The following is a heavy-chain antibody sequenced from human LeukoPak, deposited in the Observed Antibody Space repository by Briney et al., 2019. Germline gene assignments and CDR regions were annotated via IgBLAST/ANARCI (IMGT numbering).Heavy chain of an antibody. D-gene: IGHD3-10*01. CDR2: MYYSGST. CDR3: VTGRYYFDY. Sequence: SETLSLTCTVSGGSISSSSYYWGWIRQPPGKGLEWIGSMYYSGSTYYNPALKSRVTTSVDTSKNQFSLKLSSVTAADTAVYYCVTGRYYFDYWGQGTLVTAST. J-gene: IGHJ4*02. V-gene: IGHV4-39*01. CDR1: GGSISSSSYY.